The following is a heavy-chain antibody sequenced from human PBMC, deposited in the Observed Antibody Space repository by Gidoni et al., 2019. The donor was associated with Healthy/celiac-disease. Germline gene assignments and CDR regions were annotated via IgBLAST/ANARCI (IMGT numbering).Heavy chain of an antibody. J-gene: IGHJ2*01. V-gene: IGHV3-21*01. D-gene: IGHD3-22*01. CDR3: AREGYYYDSSGYFSGYFDL. CDR2: ISSSSSYI. Sequence: EVQLVESGGGLVKPGGSLRLSCAASGFTFSSYSMTWVRQAPGKGLEWVASISSSSSYIYYADSVKGRFTISRDNAKNSLYLQMNSLRAEDTAVYYCAREGYYYDSSGYFSGYFDLWGRGTLVTVSS. CDR1: GFTFSSYS.